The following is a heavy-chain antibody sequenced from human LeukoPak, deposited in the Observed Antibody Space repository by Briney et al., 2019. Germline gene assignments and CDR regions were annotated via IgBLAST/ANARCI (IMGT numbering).Heavy chain of an antibody. CDR1: GYTFTSYA. V-gene: IGHV7-4-1*02. CDR3: ARDIGALTTQVPPDAFDI. Sequence: GASVKVSCKASGYTFTSYAMNWVRQAPGQGLEWMGWINANTGNPTYAQGFTGRVVFSLDTPVSTAYLQINSLKAEDTAVYYCARDIGALTTQVPPDAFDIWGQGTMVAVSS. CDR2: INANTGNP. J-gene: IGHJ3*02. D-gene: IGHD6-6*01.